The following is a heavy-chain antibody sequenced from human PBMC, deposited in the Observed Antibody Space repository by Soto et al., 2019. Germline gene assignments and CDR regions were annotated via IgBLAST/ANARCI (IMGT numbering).Heavy chain of an antibody. CDR2: ISSSSSYT. D-gene: IGHD2-15*01. Sequence: GGSLRLSCAASGFTFSDYYMSWIRQAPGKGLEWVSYISSSSSYTNYADSLKGRFTISRDNAKNSLYLQMNSLRAEDTAVYYCARDLYCSGGSCYLLYYYYGMDVWGQGTTVTVSS. CDR1: GFTFSDYY. V-gene: IGHV3-11*06. J-gene: IGHJ6*02. CDR3: ARDLYCSGGSCYLLYYYYGMDV.